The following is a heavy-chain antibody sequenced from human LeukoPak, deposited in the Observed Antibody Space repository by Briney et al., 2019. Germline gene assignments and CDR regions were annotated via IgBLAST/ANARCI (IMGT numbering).Heavy chain of an antibody. CDR3: ARGRFGMGSSWYPQPRPFDY. V-gene: IGHV4-34*01. J-gene: IGHJ4*02. CDR1: GGSFSGYY. D-gene: IGHD6-13*01. Sequence: KPSETLSLTCAVYGGSFSGYYWSWIRKPPGKGLEWIGEINHSGSTNYNPSLKSRVTISVDTSKNQFSLKLSSVTAADTAVYYCARGRFGMGSSWYPQPRPFDYWGQGTLVTVSS. CDR2: INHSGST.